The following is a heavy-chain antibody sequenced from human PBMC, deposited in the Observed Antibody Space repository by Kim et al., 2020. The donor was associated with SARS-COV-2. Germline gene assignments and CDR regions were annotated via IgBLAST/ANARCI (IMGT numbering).Heavy chain of an antibody. V-gene: IGHV3-30*07. Sequence: SGKGLFTISIDTSKNSLYLQMNILRAEDTAVYYCARDGSSSGWDAFDIWGQGTMVTVSS. CDR3: ARDGSSSGWDAFDI. D-gene: IGHD6-19*01. J-gene: IGHJ3*02.